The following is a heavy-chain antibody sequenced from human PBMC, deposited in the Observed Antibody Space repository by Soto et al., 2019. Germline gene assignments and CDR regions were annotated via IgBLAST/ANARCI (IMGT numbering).Heavy chain of an antibody. CDR1: GYTFTSYA. J-gene: IGHJ5*02. CDR3: ARDGLVGVVAGYKRFDP. V-gene: IGHV1-3*01. CDR2: INAGNGNT. Sequence: ASVKVSCEASGYTFTSYAMHWVRQAAGQRREWMGWINAGNGNTKYSQKFQGRVTITRDTSARTAYMELSSLRSEDTAVYYCARDGLVGVVAGYKRFDPWGQGTLVTVS. D-gene: IGHD2-15*01.